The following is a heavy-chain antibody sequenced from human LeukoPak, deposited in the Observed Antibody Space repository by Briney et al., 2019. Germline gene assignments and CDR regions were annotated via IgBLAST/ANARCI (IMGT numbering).Heavy chain of an antibody. D-gene: IGHD3-10*01. V-gene: IGHV3-7*01. CDR1: GFTFTRNW. CDR3: ARDQGYYGSGRSLFDL. Sequence: AGSLTLSCVAYGFTFTRNWMSWVRQAPGKGLEWVANINQDVSAKYYVDSVKGRFIISRDNAKNSVCLQMNTLRAEDTAVYYCARDQGYYGSGRSLFDLWGQGTMVTVSS. CDR2: INQDVSAK. J-gene: IGHJ3*01.